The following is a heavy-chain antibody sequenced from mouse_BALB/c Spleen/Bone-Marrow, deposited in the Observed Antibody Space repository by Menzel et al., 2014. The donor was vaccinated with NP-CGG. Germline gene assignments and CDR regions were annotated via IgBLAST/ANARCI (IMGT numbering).Heavy chain of an antibody. CDR2: FDPYNGGT. J-gene: IGHJ2*01. CDR1: GYAFTSYN. CDR3: ARSGDGDY. D-gene: IGHD3-3*01. V-gene: IGHV1S135*01. Sequence: EVQLQQSAPELVKPGTSVKGSCKASGYAFTSYNIYWVKQSHGKSLEWIGYFDPYNGGTDYNQKFKGKATLTVDKSSSTDYMHLNSLTAEDSAVYCCARSGDGDYWGQGTTLTVSS.